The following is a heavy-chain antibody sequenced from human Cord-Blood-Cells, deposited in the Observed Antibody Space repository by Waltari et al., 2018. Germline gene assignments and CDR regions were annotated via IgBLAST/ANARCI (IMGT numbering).Heavy chain of an antibody. V-gene: IGHV4-4*02. CDR1: GGSISSSNW. CDR2: SYHSGST. Sequence: QVQLQESGPGLVKPSGTLSLTCAVSGGSISSSNWWSWVRQPPGKGLEWIGESYHSGSTNYNPSLKSRVTISVDKSKSQFSLKLISVTAADTAVYYCARYCSSTSCYYFDYWGQGTLVTVSS. D-gene: IGHD2-2*01. J-gene: IGHJ4*02. CDR3: ARYCSSTSCYYFDY.